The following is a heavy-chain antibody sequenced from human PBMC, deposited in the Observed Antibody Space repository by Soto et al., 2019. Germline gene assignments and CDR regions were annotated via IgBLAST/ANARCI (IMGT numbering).Heavy chain of an antibody. CDR1: SGSVSTSNYY. CDR3: ARERIAGRGWFDP. CDR2: IYFSGGT. D-gene: IGHD6-13*01. J-gene: IGHJ5*02. V-gene: IGHV4-39*02. Sequence: PSETLSLTCTVSSGSVSTSNYYWGWLRQPPGRGLEWIASIYFSGGTFYNPSLRSRVAISLDTSKNQFYLRLTSVTAADTAVYYCARERIAGRGWFDPWGQGTLVTVSS.